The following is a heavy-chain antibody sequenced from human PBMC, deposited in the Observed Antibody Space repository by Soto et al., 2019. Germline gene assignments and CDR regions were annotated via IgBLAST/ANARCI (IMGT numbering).Heavy chain of an antibody. V-gene: IGHV5-10-1*01. CDR3: ARPVYYDSSGYYYWPDI. J-gene: IGHJ3*02. CDR2: IDPIDSYP. CDR1: VYSFTPYG. Sequence: GGSQKVSCKGSVYSFTPYGSRRVRPMPWIGLEWMGRIDPIDSYPNYSPSFQGHVTISADKSISTAYLLWSSLKASDTAMYYCARPVYYDSSGYYYWPDIWGQGTMVTVSS. D-gene: IGHD3-22*01.